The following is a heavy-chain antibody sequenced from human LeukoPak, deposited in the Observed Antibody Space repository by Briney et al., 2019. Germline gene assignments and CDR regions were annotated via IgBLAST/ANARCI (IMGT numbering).Heavy chain of an antibody. V-gene: IGHV4-4*07. D-gene: IGHD3-22*01. CDR3: VRGHNYFVGSGYTYYTDY. J-gene: IGHJ4*02. CDR2: VYPSGTT. CDR1: GGSISLYY. Sequence: SETLSLTCTVSGGSISLYYWNWLRQPAGKGLEWVGRVYPSGTTNYNPSLKSRVTMSIDTSKNQFFLKLNSVTAADPAVYYCVRGHNYFVGSGYTYYTDYWGQGTLVTVSS.